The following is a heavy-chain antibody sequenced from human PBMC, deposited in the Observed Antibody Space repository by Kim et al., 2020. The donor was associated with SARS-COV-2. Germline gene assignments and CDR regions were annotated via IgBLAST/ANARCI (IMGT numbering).Heavy chain of an antibody. Sequence: GGSLRLSCAASGFSFETYGIHWVRQSAGKGLEWVAVISHDGTKQYYGDSVKGRFTISRDNSKNTVSLQMNSLRAEDTALYHCAKPYCSDASCNRYYYYSMDVRGNGTTVTVSS. J-gene: IGHJ6*03. CDR2: ISHDGTKQ. CDR1: GFSFETYG. V-gene: IGHV3-30*18. CDR3: AKPYCSDASCNRYYYYSMDV. D-gene: IGHD2-2*01.